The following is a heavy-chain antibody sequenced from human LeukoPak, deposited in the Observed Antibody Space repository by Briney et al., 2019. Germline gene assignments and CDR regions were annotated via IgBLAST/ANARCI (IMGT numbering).Heavy chain of an antibody. V-gene: IGHV1-18*01. D-gene: IGHD5-24*01. Sequence: RASVKVSCKASGYTFTSYGISWVRQAPGQGLEWMGWISAYNDYTTYAQKFQGRVSMTTDKSTSTAYMELRSLRSDDTAVYYCARDRTIFEMATITSDYWGQGTLVTVSS. J-gene: IGHJ4*02. CDR1: GYTFTSYG. CDR2: ISAYNDYT. CDR3: ARDRTIFEMATITSDY.